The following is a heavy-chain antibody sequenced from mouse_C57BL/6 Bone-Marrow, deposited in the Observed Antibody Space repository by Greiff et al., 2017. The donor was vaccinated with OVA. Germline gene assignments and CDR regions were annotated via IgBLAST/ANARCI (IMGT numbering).Heavy chain of an antibody. Sequence: EVKLVESGGGLVKPGGSLKLSCAASGFTFSDYGMHWVRQAPEKGLEWVAYISSGSSTIYYADTVKGRFTISRDNAKNTLFLQMTSLRSEDTAMYYGARDRVTRWFAYWGQGTLVTVSA. J-gene: IGHJ3*01. D-gene: IGHD2-3*01. CDR1: GFTFSDYG. CDR2: ISSGSSTI. V-gene: IGHV5-17*01. CDR3: ARDRVTRWFAY.